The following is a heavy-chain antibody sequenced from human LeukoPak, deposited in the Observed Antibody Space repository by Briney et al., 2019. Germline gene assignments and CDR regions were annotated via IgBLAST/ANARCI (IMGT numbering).Heavy chain of an antibody. V-gene: IGHV3-7*01. CDR2: IKQDGSEK. J-gene: IGHJ4*02. D-gene: IGHD3-3*01. CDR1: GFTFSNYW. CDR3: ARDFRFLDDY. Sequence: PGGSLRLSCAASGFTFSNYWMTWAGQAPGKGLEWVGNIKQDGSEKYYVDSVKGRFTISRDNAKNSLYLQMNSLRAEDTAVYYCARDFRFLDDYWGQGTLVTVSS.